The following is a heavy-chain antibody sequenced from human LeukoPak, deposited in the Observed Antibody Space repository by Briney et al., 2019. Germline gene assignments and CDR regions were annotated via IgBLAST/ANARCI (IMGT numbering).Heavy chain of an antibody. Sequence: SETLSLTCTVSGGSISSGGYYWSWIRQHPGKGLEWIGYIYYSGSTYYNPSLKSRVTISVDTSKNQFSLKLSSVTAADTAVYYCARYCSSTSCLFDYWGQGTLVTVFS. V-gene: IGHV4-31*03. CDR1: GGSISSGGYY. CDR2: IYYSGST. CDR3: ARYCSSTSCLFDY. D-gene: IGHD2-2*01. J-gene: IGHJ4*02.